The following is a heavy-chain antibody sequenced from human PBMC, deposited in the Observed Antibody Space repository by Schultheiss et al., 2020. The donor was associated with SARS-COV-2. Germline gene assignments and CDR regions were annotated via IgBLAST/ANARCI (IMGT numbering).Heavy chain of an antibody. D-gene: IGHD5-24*01. Sequence: GGSLRLSCAASGFTFSSYGMHWVRQAPGKGLEWVAVIWYDGSNKYYADSVKGRFTISRDNAKNSLYLQMNSLRAEDTAVYYCAREAGDGYNPRRFDYWGQGTLVTVSS. J-gene: IGHJ4*02. CDR2: IWYDGSNK. V-gene: IGHV3-33*01. CDR1: GFTFSSYG. CDR3: AREAGDGYNPRRFDY.